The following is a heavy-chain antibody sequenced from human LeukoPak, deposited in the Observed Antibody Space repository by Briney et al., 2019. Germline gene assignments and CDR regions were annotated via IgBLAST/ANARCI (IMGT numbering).Heavy chain of an antibody. CDR3: AKLTVTHGMDV. V-gene: IGHV3-74*01. Sequence: GGSLRLSCAASGFTFSSYWMHWVRQAPGKGLVWVSGINSDGSSTRNADSVKGRFTISRDNAKNTLYLQMNSLRAEDTAVYYCAKLTVTHGMDVWGRGTMVTVSS. CDR1: GFTFSSYW. CDR2: INSDGSST. J-gene: IGHJ6*02. D-gene: IGHD4-17*01.